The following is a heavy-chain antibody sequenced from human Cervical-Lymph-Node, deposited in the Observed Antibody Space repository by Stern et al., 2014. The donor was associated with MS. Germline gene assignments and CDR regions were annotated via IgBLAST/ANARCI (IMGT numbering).Heavy chain of an antibody. V-gene: IGHV1-3*01. CDR2: INPANGNT. J-gene: IGHJ4*02. CDR3: ARVRGTWYLDY. CDR1: GYIFTNYA. Sequence: QVQLGQSGAEVKKPGASVKVSCKASGYIFTNYAMHWVRQAPGQRLEWMGWINPANGNTECSQNFQGRVSITRDTSASTASMALSSLRSEDTGVYYCARVRGTWYLDYWGQGTLVTVSS. D-gene: IGHD3-16*01.